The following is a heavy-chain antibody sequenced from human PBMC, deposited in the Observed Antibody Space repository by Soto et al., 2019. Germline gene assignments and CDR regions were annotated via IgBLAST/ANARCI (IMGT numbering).Heavy chain of an antibody. V-gene: IGHV3-23*01. CDR1: GFTFSSYA. CDR3: ARDQAAGGTISRYFQD. CDR2: ISGGGSTT. D-gene: IGHD6-13*01. J-gene: IGHJ1*01. Sequence: PLLEAGGGLVPPGGSLRLSCETSGFTFSSYAMSWVRQAPGKGLEWVSGISGGGSTTYYADSVKGRFTISRDNSKNTLYLQVNSLRAEDTAVYYCARDQAAGGTISRYFQDWGQGTLVTVSS.